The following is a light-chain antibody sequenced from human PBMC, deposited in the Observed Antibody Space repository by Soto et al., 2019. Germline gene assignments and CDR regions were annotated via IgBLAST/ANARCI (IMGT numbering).Light chain of an antibody. Sequence: DIPMTQSPSSLSASVGDRVTITCRASQSITRYLNWYQQKPGKAPKLLVYGASSLQSGVPSRFSGSGSGTDITLTISSLQAEDFGTYYCQQSNSTPFTFGQGNNLEIK. CDR3: QQSNSTPFT. CDR2: GAS. V-gene: IGKV1-39*01. J-gene: IGKJ2*01. CDR1: QSITRY.